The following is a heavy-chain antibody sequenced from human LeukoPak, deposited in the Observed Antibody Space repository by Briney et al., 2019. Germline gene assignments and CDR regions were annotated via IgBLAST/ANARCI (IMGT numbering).Heavy chain of an antibody. V-gene: IGHV3-74*01. CDR3: ARVKDYGDPFDY. CDR1: GFTFSSYW. Sequence: GGSLRLSCAASGFTFSSYWMHWVRQAPGKGLVWVSRINSDGSSTSYADSVKGRFTISRDDAKNTLYLQMNSLRAEDTAVYYCARVKDYGDPFDYWGQGTLVTVSS. D-gene: IGHD4-17*01. CDR2: INSDGSST. J-gene: IGHJ4*02.